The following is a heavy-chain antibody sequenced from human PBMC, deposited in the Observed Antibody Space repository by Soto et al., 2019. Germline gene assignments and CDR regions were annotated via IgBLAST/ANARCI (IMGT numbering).Heavy chain of an antibody. Sequence: GGSLRLSCTASGFTFGDYAMSWFRQAPGKGLEWVGFIRSKAYGGTTEYAASVKGRFTISRDDSKSIAYLQMNSLKTEDTAVYYCTRGRTMVRGVIRWFDPWGQGTLVTVS. V-gene: IGHV3-49*03. J-gene: IGHJ5*02. CDR1: GFTFGDYA. CDR2: IRSKAYGGTT. D-gene: IGHD3-10*01. CDR3: TRGRTMVRGVIRWFDP.